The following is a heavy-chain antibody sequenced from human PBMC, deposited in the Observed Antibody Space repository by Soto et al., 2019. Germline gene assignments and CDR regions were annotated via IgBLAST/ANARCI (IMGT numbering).Heavy chain of an antibody. D-gene: IGHD3-9*01. CDR1: GGTFSSYA. CDR3: ASDILTGYPSYYYYGMDV. CDR2: IIPIFGTA. J-gene: IGHJ6*02. Sequence: SVKVSCKASGGTFSSYAISWVRQAPGQGLEWMGGIIPIFGTANYAQKFQGRVTITADKSTSTAYMELSSLRSEDTAVYYCASDILTGYPSYYYYGMDVWGQGTTVTVSS. V-gene: IGHV1-69*06.